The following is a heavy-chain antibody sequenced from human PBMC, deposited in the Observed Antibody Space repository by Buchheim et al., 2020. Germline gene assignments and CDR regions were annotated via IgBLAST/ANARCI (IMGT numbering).Heavy chain of an antibody. D-gene: IGHD5-24*01. J-gene: IGHJ4*02. Sequence: QVQLQESGPGLVKPSETLSLICSVSGVSISSHDWSWIRQPPGKRLEWIGYIYYSGSTNYNPSLKSRVTISVDTSKNQFSLKLSSVTAADTAVYYCARDLDGIDYWGQGTL. CDR3: ARDLDGIDY. CDR1: GVSISSHD. V-gene: IGHV4-59*11. CDR2: IYYSGST.